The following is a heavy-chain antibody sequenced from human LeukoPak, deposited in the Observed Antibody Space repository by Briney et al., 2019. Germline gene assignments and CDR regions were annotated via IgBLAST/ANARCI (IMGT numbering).Heavy chain of an antibody. J-gene: IGHJ4*02. Sequence: SETLSLTCTVSGGSISSGDYYWSWIRQHPGKGLEWIGYIYYRGHTYYNPSLKSRVTISVDTSKNQFSLRLSSVTAADTAVYYCAGVGDSIGYYYWGQGTLVTVSS. CDR2: IYYRGHT. V-gene: IGHV4-31*02. CDR3: AGVGDSIGYYY. CDR1: GGSISSGDYY. D-gene: IGHD3-22*01.